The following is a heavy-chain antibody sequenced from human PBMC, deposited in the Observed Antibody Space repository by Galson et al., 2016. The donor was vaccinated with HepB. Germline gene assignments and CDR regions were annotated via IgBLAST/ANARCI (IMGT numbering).Heavy chain of an antibody. CDR1: GGSITTVGYA. J-gene: IGHJ4*02. CDR3: ARHEGYGSGPPWDD. CDR2: IHSSGSP. V-gene: IGHV4-30-2*03. Sequence: TLSLTCAVSGGSITTVGYAWSWIRQPPGKGLEWFASIHSSGSPYYYNPSLKSRLTISVDTSKNQFSLRLRSVTAADTALYFCARHEGYGSGPPWDDWGQGTLVTVSS. D-gene: IGHD5-18*01.